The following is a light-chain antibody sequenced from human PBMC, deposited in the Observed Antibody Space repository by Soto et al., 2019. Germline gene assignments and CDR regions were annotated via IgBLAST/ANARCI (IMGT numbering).Light chain of an antibody. J-gene: IGKJ3*01. CDR3: QQYGASPFT. Sequence: AIQLTQSPSSLSASVGDRVSITCRASQGIRNDLGWYQHKPGRTPTLLIYGASTRATDIPDRFSATGSGTDFSLTISGVEPEDSAVYYCQQYGASPFTFGPGTRLEI. CDR2: GAS. CDR1: QGIRND. V-gene: IGKV1-13*02.